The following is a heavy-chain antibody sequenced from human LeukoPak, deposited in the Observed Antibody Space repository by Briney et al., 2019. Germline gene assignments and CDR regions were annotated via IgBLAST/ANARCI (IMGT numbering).Heavy chain of an antibody. D-gene: IGHD6-13*01. CDR3: ASAAYSSSWYGLIWFDP. Sequence: ASVKVSCKASGYTFTSYDINWVRQATGQGLEWTGWMNPNSGNTGYAQKFQGRVTMTRNTSISTAYMELSSLRSEDTAVYYCASAAYSSSWYGLIWFDPWGQGTLVTVSS. CDR2: MNPNSGNT. CDR1: GYTFTSYD. J-gene: IGHJ5*02. V-gene: IGHV1-8*01.